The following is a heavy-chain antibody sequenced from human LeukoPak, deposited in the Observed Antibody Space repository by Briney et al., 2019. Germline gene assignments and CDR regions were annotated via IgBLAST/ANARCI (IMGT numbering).Heavy chain of an antibody. V-gene: IGHV4-4*07. D-gene: IGHD2-15*01. CDR2: IYMSAST. CDR1: GGSISGYF. CDR3: ARDRCSGDSCYSRGYYYYGMDV. Sequence: KASETLSLACTVSGGSISGYFWSWIRQPAGKGLEWIGHIYMSASTKYNPSLNGRVTMSVDTSKNLFSLKLSSVTTADTAVYYCARDRCSGDSCYSRGYYYYGMDVWGQGTTVTVSS. J-gene: IGHJ6*02.